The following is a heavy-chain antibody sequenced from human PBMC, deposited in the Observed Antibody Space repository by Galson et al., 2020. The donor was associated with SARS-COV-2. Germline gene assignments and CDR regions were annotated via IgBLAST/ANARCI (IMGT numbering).Heavy chain of an antibody. D-gene: IGHD6-6*01. CDR2: ISGSGGST. CDR1: GFTFSSYA. Sequence: GGSLRLSCAASGFTFSSYAMSWVRQAPGNGLEWVSSISGSGGSTYYADSVKGRFTISRDNSKNTLYLQMNSLRAEDTAVYYCAKDCPIKYIAALCAYYYYYMDVWGKGTKVTVSS. CDR3: AKDCPIKYIAALCAYYYYYMDV. J-gene: IGHJ6*03. V-gene: IGHV3-23*01.